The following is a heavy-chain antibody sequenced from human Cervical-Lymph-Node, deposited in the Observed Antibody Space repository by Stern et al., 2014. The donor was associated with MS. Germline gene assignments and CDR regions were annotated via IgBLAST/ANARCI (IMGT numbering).Heavy chain of an antibody. Sequence: QVQLVQPGAEVTKPGASVKVSCQASGYTFTSYYMHWVRQAPGQGLEWMGIINPSGDGTTYAQKFQGRLTMTRDTSTSTVYMELSSLRSEDTAVYYCTRPLAGTTLLFDYGGQGTLVTVSS. V-gene: IGHV1-46*03. J-gene: IGHJ4*02. CDR3: TRPLAGTTLLFDY. CDR1: GYTFTSYY. D-gene: IGHD1-1*01. CDR2: INPSGDGT.